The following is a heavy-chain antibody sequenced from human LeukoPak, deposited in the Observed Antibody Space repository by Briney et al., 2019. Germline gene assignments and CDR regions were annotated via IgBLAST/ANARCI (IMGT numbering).Heavy chain of an antibody. Sequence: SETLSLTCTVSGGSISSSTYYWGWIRQPPGKGLEWIGSVYYSGSTYYNPSLKSRVTISVDTSKNQFSLKLSSVTAADTAVYYCARHTNFIAGDTRHFDNWGQGTQVTVSS. J-gene: IGHJ4*02. CDR1: GGSISSSTYY. D-gene: IGHD1-26*01. V-gene: IGHV4-39*01. CDR3: ARHTNFIAGDTRHFDN. CDR2: VYYSGST.